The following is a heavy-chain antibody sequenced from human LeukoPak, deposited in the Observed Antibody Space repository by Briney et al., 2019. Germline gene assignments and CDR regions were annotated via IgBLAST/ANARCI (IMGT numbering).Heavy chain of an antibody. CDR2: ISSSSSTI. Sequence: GGSLRLSCAASGFTFSQYTMSWVRQAPGKGLEWVSYISSSSSTIYYADSVKGRFTISRDNAKNSLYLQMNSLRAEDTAVYYCARGLIAAAGSEIDYWGQGTLVTVSS. V-gene: IGHV3-48*04. CDR1: GFTFSQYT. CDR3: ARGLIAAAGSEIDY. J-gene: IGHJ4*02. D-gene: IGHD6-13*01.